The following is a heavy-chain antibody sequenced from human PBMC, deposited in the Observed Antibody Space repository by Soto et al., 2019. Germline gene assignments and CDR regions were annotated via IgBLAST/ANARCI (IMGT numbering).Heavy chain of an antibody. CDR2: IYPGDSDT. J-gene: IGHJ3*01. CDR3: ARQKSPYYDDSSGYYYV. D-gene: IGHD3-22*01. Sequence: GESLKISCKGSGYSFTSYWIGRVRQMPAKGLEWMGIIYPGDSDTRYSPSFQGQVTISADKSISTAYLQWSSLKASDTAMYYCARQKSPYYDDSSGYYYVWGQGTMVTV. CDR1: GYSFTSYW. V-gene: IGHV5-51*01.